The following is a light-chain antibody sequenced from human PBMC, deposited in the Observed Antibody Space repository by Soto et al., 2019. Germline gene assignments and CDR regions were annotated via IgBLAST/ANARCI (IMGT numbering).Light chain of an antibody. V-gene: IGKV3-15*01. CDR2: GAF. J-gene: IGKJ1*01. CDR3: QQYNDWPLT. Sequence: EIVMTQSPVTLSVSPGERATLSCRASQSVSSNLAWYQQKPGQAPSLLIYGAFTRATGIPARFSGTGSVTEFTLTISSLQSEDFALYYCQQYNDWPLTFGQGTKV. CDR1: QSVSSN.